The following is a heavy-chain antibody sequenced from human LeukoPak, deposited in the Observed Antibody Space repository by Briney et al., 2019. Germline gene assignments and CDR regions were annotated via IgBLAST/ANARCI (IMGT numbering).Heavy chain of an antibody. V-gene: IGHV1-8*01. Sequence: ASVKVSCNASGSTFTNYDINWVRQATRQVLEWMGWMNPNSGNTGYAQKFQGRVTMTRNTSISTAYMELSSLRSEDTALYYCARDIAGATKGGWFATWGQGTPVTVSS. CDR1: GSTFTNYD. CDR3: ARDIAGATKGGWFAT. CDR2: MNPNSGNT. J-gene: IGHJ5*02. D-gene: IGHD1-26*01.